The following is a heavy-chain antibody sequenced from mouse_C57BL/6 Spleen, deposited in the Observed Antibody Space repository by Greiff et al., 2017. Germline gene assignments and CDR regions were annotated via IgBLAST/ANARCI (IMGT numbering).Heavy chain of an antibody. J-gene: IGHJ3*01. CDR3: AISGWLLRGFAY. D-gene: IGHD2-3*01. CDR2: IDPSDSYT. V-gene: IGHV1-50*01. CDR1: GYTFTSYW. Sequence: QVQLQQPGAELVKPGASVKLSCKASGYTFTSYWMQWVKQRPGQCLEWIGEIDPSDSYTNYNQKFKGKATLTVDTSSSKAYMQLSSLTSEDSAVYYCAISGWLLRGFAYWGQGTLVTVSA.